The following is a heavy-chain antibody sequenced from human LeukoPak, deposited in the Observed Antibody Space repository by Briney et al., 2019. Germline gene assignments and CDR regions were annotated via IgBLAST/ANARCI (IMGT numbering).Heavy chain of an antibody. CDR1: GYTFTSYH. Sequence: ASVNVSCTASGYTFTSYHMHWVGQAPGQGLEWMGKINPSGGSTGYAQKFQGRVTMTRDTSTSKVYMELSSLRSEDTAVYYCAREVGAQNYYFDYWGQGTLVTVSS. V-gene: IGHV1-46*01. J-gene: IGHJ4*02. D-gene: IGHD1-26*01. CDR3: AREVGAQNYYFDY. CDR2: INPSGGST.